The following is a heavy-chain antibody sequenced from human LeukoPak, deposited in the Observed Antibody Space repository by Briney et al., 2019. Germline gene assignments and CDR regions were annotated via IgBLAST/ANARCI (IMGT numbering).Heavy chain of an antibody. J-gene: IGHJ6*03. CDR2: IKQDGSEK. CDR3: ARYYDFWSGYFYYYMDV. D-gene: IGHD3-3*01. V-gene: IGHV3-7*01. Sequence: GGSLRLSCAASGFTFSSYWMSWVRQAPGKGLEWVANIKQDGSEKYNVDSVKGRFTISRDNAKNSLYLQMNSLRAEDTAVYYCARYYDFWSGYFYYYMDVWGKETTVTVSS. CDR1: GFTFSSYW.